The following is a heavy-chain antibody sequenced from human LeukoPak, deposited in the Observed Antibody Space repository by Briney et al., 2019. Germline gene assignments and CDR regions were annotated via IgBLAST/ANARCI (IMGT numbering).Heavy chain of an antibody. D-gene: IGHD6-13*01. CDR2: INPNSGGT. V-gene: IGHV1-2*02. CDR3: ARGRYSSSWTLYYYYYYMDA. J-gene: IGHJ6*03. CDR1: GYTFTGYY. Sequence: ASVKVSCKASGYTFTGYYMHWVRQAPGQGLEWMGWINPNSGGTNYAQKFQRRVTMTRDTSISTAYMELSRLRSDDTAVYYCARGRYSSSWTLYYYYYYMDAWGKGTTVTVSS.